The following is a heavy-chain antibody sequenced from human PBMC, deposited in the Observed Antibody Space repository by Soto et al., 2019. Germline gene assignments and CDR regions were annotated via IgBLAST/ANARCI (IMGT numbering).Heavy chain of an antibody. V-gene: IGHV3-74*01. J-gene: IGHJ6*03. D-gene: IGHD3-10*01. CDR1: GFTFSSYW. CDR3: AREPMVRGVTGYYYYYMDV. CDR2: INSDGSST. Sequence: AGSLRLSCAASGFTFSSYWMHWVRQAPGKGLVWVSRINSDGSSTSYADSVKGRFTISRDNAKNTLYLQMNSLRAEDTAVYYCAREPMVRGVTGYYYYYMDVWGKGTTVTVSS.